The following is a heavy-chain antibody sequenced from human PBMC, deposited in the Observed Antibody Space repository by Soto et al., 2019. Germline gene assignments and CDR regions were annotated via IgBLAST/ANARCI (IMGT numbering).Heavy chain of an antibody. D-gene: IGHD3-3*01. CDR2: INHSGST. CDR1: GGSFSGYY. CDR3: ARVGRGSNVLRFLEWSTPYGNWFDP. Sequence: QVQLQQWGAGLLKPSETLSLTCAVYGGSFSGYYWSWIRQPPGKGLEWIGEINHSGSTNYNPSLKSRVTISVDTSKNQFSLKLRSVTAADTAVYYCARVGRGSNVLRFLEWSTPYGNWFDPWGQGTLVTVSS. V-gene: IGHV4-34*01. J-gene: IGHJ5*02.